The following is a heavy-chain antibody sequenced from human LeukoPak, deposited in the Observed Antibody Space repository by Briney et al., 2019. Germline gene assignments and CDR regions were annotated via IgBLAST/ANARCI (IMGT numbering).Heavy chain of an antibody. CDR2: IYHSGST. J-gene: IGHJ4*02. V-gene: IGHV4-38-2*02. Sequence: SETLSLTCTVSGYSITSGYYWGWIRRPPGKGLEWIGSIYHSGSTSYNPSLKSRVTISVDTSKNQFSLKLSSVTAADTAVYYCARQMSGYDYRGDFDYWGQGTLVTVSS. CDR1: GYSITSGYY. CDR3: ARQMSGYDYRGDFDY. D-gene: IGHD5-12*01.